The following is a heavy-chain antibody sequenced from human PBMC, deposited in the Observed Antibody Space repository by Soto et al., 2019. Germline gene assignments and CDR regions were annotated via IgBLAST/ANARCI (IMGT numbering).Heavy chain of an antibody. Sequence: HPGGSLRLSCAASGFTPFSYYSMNWVRQAPGKGLEWVSFISGRGSPIYYADSVRGRFTISRDNAKNSLSLEMNNLRVEDTAVYYCARVRGHSYGYVDYWGPGTLVTVSS. V-gene: IGHV3-48*04. CDR3: ARVRGHSYGYVDY. CDR2: ISGRGSPI. D-gene: IGHD5-18*01. J-gene: IGHJ4*02. CDR1: GFTPFSYYS.